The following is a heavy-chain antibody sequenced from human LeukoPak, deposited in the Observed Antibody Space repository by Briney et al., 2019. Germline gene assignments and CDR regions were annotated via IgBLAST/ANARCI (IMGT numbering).Heavy chain of an antibody. CDR1: GDSITNYY. CDR3: ARGRNYYCSMDV. CDR2: IHYSGST. V-gene: IGHV4-59*01. J-gene: IGHJ6*03. Sequence: SETLSLTCTVSGDSITNYYWIWIRQPPGKGLEWIGYIHYSGSTNYNPSLKSRVTISVDTSKNQFSLKLSSVTAADTAVYYCARGRNYYCSMDVWRKGTTVTVSS.